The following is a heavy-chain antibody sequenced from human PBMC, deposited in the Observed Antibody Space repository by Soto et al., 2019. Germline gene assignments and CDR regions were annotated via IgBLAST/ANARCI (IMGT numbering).Heavy chain of an antibody. Sequence: PGDALKISCKGSGYSFTSYWIGWVRQMPGKGLEWMGIIYPGDSDTRYSPSFQGQVTISADKSISTAYLQWSSLKASDTAMYYYVWEGRGTSNWIDPWGQGPLVTVSS. CDR3: VWEGRGTSNWIDP. CDR2: IYPGDSDT. D-gene: IGHD1-26*01. CDR1: GYSFTSYW. V-gene: IGHV5-51*01. J-gene: IGHJ5*02.